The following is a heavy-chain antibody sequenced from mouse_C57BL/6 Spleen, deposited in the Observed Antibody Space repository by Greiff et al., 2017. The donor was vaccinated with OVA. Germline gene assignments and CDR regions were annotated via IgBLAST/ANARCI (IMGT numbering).Heavy chain of an antibody. V-gene: IGHV5-4*03. Sequence: EVKLEESGGGLVKPGGSLKLSCAASGFTFSSYAMSWVRQTPEKRLEWVATISDGGSYTYYPDNVKGRFTISRDNAKNNLYLQMSHLKSEDTAMYYCARGRDYDGFAYWGQGTLVTVSA. CDR1: GFTFSSYA. J-gene: IGHJ3*01. CDR3: ARGRDYDGFAY. CDR2: ISDGGSYT. D-gene: IGHD2-4*01.